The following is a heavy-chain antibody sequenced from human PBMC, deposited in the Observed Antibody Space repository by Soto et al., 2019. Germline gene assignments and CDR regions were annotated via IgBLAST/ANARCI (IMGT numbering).Heavy chain of an antibody. CDR2: TRNKANSYTT. CDR3: ARGRGSYYY. V-gene: IGHV3-72*01. D-gene: IGHD1-26*01. CDR1: GFTFSDHY. Sequence: GESLKISCAASGFTFSDHYMDWVRQAPGKGLEWVGRTRNKANSYTTEYAVSVKGRFTISRDDSKNSLYLQMNSLKTEDTAVYYCARGRGSYYYWGQGTLVTVSS. J-gene: IGHJ4*02.